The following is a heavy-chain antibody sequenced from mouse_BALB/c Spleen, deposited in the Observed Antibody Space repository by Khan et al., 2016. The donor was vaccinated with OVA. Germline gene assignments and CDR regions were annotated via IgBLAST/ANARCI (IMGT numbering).Heavy chain of an antibody. D-gene: IGHD2-14*01. J-gene: IGHJ3*01. CDR1: GDSITSGY. Sequence: EVQLQESGPSLVKPSQTLSLTCSVTGDSITSGYWSWIRKFPGNKLEYMGYMIYTGYTYYNPSLKSRISITRQTSKNQYYLHLNSVATEDTARDDCARSTYRDAFVYWGQGTLVTVSA. CDR2: MIYTGYT. CDR3: ARSTYRDAFVY. V-gene: IGHV3-8*02.